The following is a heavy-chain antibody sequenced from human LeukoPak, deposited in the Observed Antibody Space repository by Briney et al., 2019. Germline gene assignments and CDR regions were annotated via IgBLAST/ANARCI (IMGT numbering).Heavy chain of an antibody. D-gene: IGHD6-25*01. V-gene: IGHV4-39*02. CDR2: VYYGRSP. J-gene: IGHJ4*02. CDR1: GDSISRSTYY. Sequence: SETLSLTCTVSGDSISRSTYYWAWIRQPPGKGLEWIGSVYYGRSPYFNPSLESRATISVDTSKNHFSLKMSSVTAADTAVHYCARSSGTGTFSYWGQGTLVTVSS. CDR3: ARSSGTGTFSY.